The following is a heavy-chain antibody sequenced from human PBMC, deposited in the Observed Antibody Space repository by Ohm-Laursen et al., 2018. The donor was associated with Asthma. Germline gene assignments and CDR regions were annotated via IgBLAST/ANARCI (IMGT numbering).Heavy chain of an antibody. V-gene: IGHV3-33*01. D-gene: IGHD5-12*01. J-gene: IGHJ6*02. CDR2: IWYDGSNK. Sequence: SLRLSCTAPGFTFSSYGMHWVRQAPGKGLEWVAVIWYDGSNKYYADSVKGRFTISRDNSKNTLYLQMNSLRAEDTAVYYCARALSGYGLGGMDVWGQGTTVTVSS. CDR3: ARALSGYGLGGMDV. CDR1: GFTFSSYG.